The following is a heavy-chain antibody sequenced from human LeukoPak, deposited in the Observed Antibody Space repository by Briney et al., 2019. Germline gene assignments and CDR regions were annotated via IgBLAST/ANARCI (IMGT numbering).Heavy chain of an antibody. J-gene: IGHJ4*02. CDR2: INHSGST. CDR3: ARERRVYFDWLV. D-gene: IGHD3-9*01. V-gene: IGHV4-34*01. Sequence: SETLSLTCAVYGGSFSGYYWSGIRQPPGKGLEWIGEINHSGSTNYNPSLKSRVTISVDTSKNQFSLKLSSVTAADTAVYYCARERRVYFDWLVWGQGTLVTVSS. CDR1: GGSFSGYY.